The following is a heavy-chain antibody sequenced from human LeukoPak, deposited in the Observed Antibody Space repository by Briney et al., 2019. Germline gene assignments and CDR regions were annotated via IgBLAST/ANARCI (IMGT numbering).Heavy chain of an antibody. CDR2: ISCSSYI. J-gene: IGHJ4*02. D-gene: IGHD6-13*01. CDR1: YS. CDR3: ARDLGQQLVHFDY. Sequence: YSMNWVRQAPGKGLEWVSSISCSSYIYYADSVKGRFTISRDNAKNSLYLQMDGLRAEDTAVYYCARDLGQQLVHFDYWGQGTLVTVSS. V-gene: IGHV3-21*01.